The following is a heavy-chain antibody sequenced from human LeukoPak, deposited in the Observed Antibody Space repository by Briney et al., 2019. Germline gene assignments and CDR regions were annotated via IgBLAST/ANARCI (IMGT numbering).Heavy chain of an antibody. CDR1: GYTFTSYG. J-gene: IGHJ4*02. V-gene: IGHV1-18*01. Sequence: ASVKVSCKASGYTFTSYGISWVRQAPGQGLEWMGWISAYNGNTNYAQKLQGRVTMTTDTSTSTAYMELRSLRSDDTAVYYCARGLVYCSSTSCNPTHVDYWGQGTLVTVSS. D-gene: IGHD2-2*01. CDR2: ISAYNGNT. CDR3: ARGLVYCSSTSCNPTHVDY.